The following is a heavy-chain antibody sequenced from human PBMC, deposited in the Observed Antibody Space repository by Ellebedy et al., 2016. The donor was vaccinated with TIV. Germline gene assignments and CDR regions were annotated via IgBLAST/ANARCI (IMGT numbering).Heavy chain of an antibody. CDR3: AGPYSGGWYGPGY. CDR2: ISYNGRNK. V-gene: IGHV3-30*03. J-gene: IGHJ4*02. CDR1: GFSFSVYG. D-gene: IGHD6-19*01. Sequence: GESLKISXAASGFSFSVYGMYWVRQSPGKGLEWLSSISYNGRNKYYADSVQGRFTISRDNAKNSLYLQMNSLRTEDTAVYYCAGPYSGGWYGPGYWGQGTLVTVSS.